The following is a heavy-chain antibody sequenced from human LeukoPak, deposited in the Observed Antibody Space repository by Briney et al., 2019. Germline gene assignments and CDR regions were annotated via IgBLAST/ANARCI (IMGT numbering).Heavy chain of an antibody. Sequence: SETLSLTCTVSGGSMSSYYWSWIRQPPGKGLEWIGYIYYSGSTNYNPYLKSRVTISVDTSKNQFSLKLTSVAAADTAVYYCARAGIIWANQYYFDYWGQGTLVTVSS. CDR2: IYYSGST. D-gene: IGHD3-10*01. V-gene: IGHV4-59*01. J-gene: IGHJ4*02. CDR3: ARAGIIWANQYYFDY. CDR1: GGSMSSYY.